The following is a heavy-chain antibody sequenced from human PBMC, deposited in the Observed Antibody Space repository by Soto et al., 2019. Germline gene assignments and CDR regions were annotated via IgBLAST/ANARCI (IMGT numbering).Heavy chain of an antibody. Sequence: SETLSLTCTVSGGSIRDYYWSWIRQPPGKGLEWIGYIYYTGTTKYNPSLKSRVTISVDSPKNQFSLKLDSVTAADTAVYYCARLGGYYQAFDSWGQGTLVTVS. CDR3: ARLGGYYQAFDS. CDR1: GGSIRDYY. CDR2: IYYTGTT. J-gene: IGHJ4*02. D-gene: IGHD3-22*01. V-gene: IGHV4-59*08.